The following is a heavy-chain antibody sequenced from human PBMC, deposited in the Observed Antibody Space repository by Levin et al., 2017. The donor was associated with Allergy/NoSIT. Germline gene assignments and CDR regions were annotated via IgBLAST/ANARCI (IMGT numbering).Heavy chain of an antibody. CDR3: ARDGHCSGGSCYSDYYYYGMDV. J-gene: IGHJ6*02. CDR2: ISSSGSTI. Sequence: LSLTCAASGFPFRDYYMSWIRQAPGKGLEWVSYISSSGSTIYYADSVKGRFTISRDNAKNSLYLQMNSLRAEDTAVYYCARDGHCSGGSCYSDYYYYGMDVWGQGTTVTVSS. CDR1: GFPFRDYY. D-gene: IGHD2-15*01. V-gene: IGHV3-11*01.